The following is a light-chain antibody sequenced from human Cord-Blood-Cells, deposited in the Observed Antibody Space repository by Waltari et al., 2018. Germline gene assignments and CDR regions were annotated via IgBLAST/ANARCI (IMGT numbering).Light chain of an antibody. J-gene: IGKJ1*01. CDR3: QQSYSTPQT. Sequence: DIQMTQSPSSLSASVGDRVTITCRASQSISSYLNWYQQKPGKAPKHLIYAASSLQSGVPSRFSGSGSGTDFTLTISSLQPEDFATYYCQQSYSTPQTFGQETKVEIK. V-gene: IGKV1-39*01. CDR2: AAS. CDR1: QSISSY.